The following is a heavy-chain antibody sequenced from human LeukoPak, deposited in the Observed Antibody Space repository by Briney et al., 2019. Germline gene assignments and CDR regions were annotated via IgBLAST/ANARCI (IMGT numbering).Heavy chain of an antibody. J-gene: IGHJ4*02. D-gene: IGHD1-26*01. V-gene: IGHV3-48*01. CDR2: ISSSSSTI. CDR3: ARDLVGATEESD. Sequence: GGSLRLSCAASGFTFSSYSMNWVRQAPEKGLEWASYISSSSSTIYYADSVKGRFTISRDNAKNSLYLQMNSLRAEDTAVYYCARDLVGATEESDWGQGTLVTVSS. CDR1: GFTFSSYS.